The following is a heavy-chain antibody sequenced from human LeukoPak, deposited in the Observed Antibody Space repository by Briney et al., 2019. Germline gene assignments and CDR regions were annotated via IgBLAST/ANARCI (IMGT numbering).Heavy chain of an antibody. CDR2: ISGSGGST. D-gene: IGHD3-10*01. V-gene: IGHV3-23*01. J-gene: IGHJ6*02. CDR1: GFTFSSYA. Sequence: PGGSLRLSCAASGFTFSSYAMSWVRQAPGKGLEWVSAISGSGGSTYYADSVKGRFTISRDNSKNTLYLQMNSLRAEDTAVYYCAKRRSILWFGETQLYYYYGMDVWGQGTTVTVSS. CDR3: AKRRSILWFGETQLYYYYGMDV.